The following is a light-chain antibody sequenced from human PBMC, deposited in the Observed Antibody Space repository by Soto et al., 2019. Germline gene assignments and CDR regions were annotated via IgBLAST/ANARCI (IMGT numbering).Light chain of an antibody. CDR3: QHYNSYSEA. CDR2: GAS. V-gene: IGKV3-15*01. CDR1: QSVASN. J-gene: IGKJ1*01. Sequence: MTQSPATLSVSTGERVTLSCRASQSVASNLAWYQQKPGQAPRLLIYGASTRATGIPARFSGSGSGTEFTLTISSLQPDDFATYYCQHYNSYSEAFGQGTKVDI.